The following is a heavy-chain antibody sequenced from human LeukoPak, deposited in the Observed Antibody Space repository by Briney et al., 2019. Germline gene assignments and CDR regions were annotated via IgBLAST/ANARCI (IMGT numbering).Heavy chain of an antibody. CDR2: INHSGST. Sequence: PSETLSLTCAVYGGSFSGYYWSWIRQPPGKGLEWIGEINHSGSTNYNPSLKSRVTISVDTSKNQFSLKLSSVTAADTAVYYCARRSGYDFRARPNWFDPWGQGTLVTVSS. CDR3: ARRSGYDFRARPNWFDP. D-gene: IGHD5-12*01. V-gene: IGHV4-34*01. J-gene: IGHJ5*02. CDR1: GGSFSGYY.